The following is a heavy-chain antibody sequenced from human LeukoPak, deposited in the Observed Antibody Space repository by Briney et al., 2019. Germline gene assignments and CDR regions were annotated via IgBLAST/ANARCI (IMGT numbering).Heavy chain of an antibody. D-gene: IGHD3-10*01. CDR3: ARVTRFLWFGELAYSWFDP. CDR2: IYYSGST. V-gene: IGHV4-59*01. J-gene: IGHJ5*02. Sequence: SETLSLTCTVSGGSISSYYWSWIRQPPAKALEWIGYIYYSGSTNYNPSLKSRVTISVDTSKNQFSLKLSSVTAADTAVYYCARVTRFLWFGELAYSWFDPWGQGTLVTVSS. CDR1: GGSISSYY.